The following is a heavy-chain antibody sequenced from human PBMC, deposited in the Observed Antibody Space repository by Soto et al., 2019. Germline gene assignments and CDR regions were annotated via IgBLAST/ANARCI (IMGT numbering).Heavy chain of an antibody. CDR3: ARDGGGFGELLLNSYDAFDL. CDR2: ISYDGSNN. V-gene: IGHV3-30*04. CDR1: GFIFSTYA. J-gene: IGHJ3*01. D-gene: IGHD3-10*01. Sequence: AGGSLRLSCTASGFIFSTYAMYWVRQAPGKGLEWVAIISYDGSNNYYADSVKGRFTVSRDNSKNTLYLQMHSLRAEDTAVYYCARDGGGFGELLLNSYDAFDLWGQEKLVTVSS.